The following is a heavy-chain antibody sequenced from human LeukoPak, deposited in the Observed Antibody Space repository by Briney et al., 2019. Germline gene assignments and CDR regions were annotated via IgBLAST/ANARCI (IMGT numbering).Heavy chain of an antibody. V-gene: IGHV3-7*04. CDR2: IKQDGSEK. CDR1: GFSFNNAW. CDR3: ARDPASLTGYWGY. J-gene: IGHJ4*02. D-gene: IGHD3-9*01. Sequence: GGSLRLSCAASGFSFNNAWMTWVRQAPGKGLEWVANIKQDGSEKNYVDSVRGRFTISRDNAKNTLYLQMNSLRVDDTAVYYCARDPASLTGYWGYGGQGTLVTVSS.